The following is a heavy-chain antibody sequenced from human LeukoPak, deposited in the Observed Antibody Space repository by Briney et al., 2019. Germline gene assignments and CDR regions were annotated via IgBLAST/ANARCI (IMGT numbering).Heavy chain of an antibody. V-gene: IGHV3-64*04. CDR2: ISSNGGST. Sequence: GGSLRLSCSASGFTFSSYAMHWVRQAPGKGLEYVSAISSNGGSTYYADSVKGRFTISRDNSKNTLYLQMNSLRAEDTAVYYCAKGWSTSCIHGMDVWGQGTTVTVSS. J-gene: IGHJ6*02. CDR3: AKGWSTSCIHGMDV. CDR1: GFTFSSYA. D-gene: IGHD2-2*01.